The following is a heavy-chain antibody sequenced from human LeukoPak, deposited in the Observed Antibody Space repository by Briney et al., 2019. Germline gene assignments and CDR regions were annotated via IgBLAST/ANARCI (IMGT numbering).Heavy chain of an antibody. J-gene: IGHJ4*02. Sequence: SETLSLTCTVSGGSVSSYYWSWIRQPPGKGLEWIGCVYYSGSTSYYTSLKSRVTISVDTSKKQFSLKLNSVTAADTAVYYCARAPSLPIAAAGPDYFDYWGQGTLVTVSS. D-gene: IGHD6-13*01. CDR2: VYYSGST. V-gene: IGHV4-59*02. CDR1: GGSVSSYY. CDR3: ARAPSLPIAAAGPDYFDY.